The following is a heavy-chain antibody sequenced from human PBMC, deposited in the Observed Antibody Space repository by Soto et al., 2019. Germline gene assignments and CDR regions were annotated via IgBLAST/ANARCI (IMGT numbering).Heavy chain of an antibody. CDR3: AKDRRGVFDY. J-gene: IGHJ4*02. V-gene: IGHV3-30*18. CDR1: GFTFSSYG. CDR2: ISYDGSNK. Sequence: QVQLVESGGGVVQPGRSLRLSCAASGFTFSSYGMHWVRQAPGKGLEWVAVISYDGSNKYYADSVKGRFTISRDNSKNALYLQMNRLRAEDTAVYYCAKDRRGVFDYWGQGTLVTVSS.